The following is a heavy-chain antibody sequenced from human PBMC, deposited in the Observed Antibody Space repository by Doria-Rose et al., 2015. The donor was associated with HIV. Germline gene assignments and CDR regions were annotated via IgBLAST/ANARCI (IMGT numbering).Heavy chain of an antibody. D-gene: IGHD6-13*01. CDR1: GVSLSSPGMG. Sequence: QVTLKESGPVLVKPTETLTLTCTVSGVSLSSPGMGVSWIRQPPGKALEWLANIFSDDERSDITSLRSRLTISRGTSKSQLVLTRTDMDPVDTATYYCARIKSSRWYHKYYFDFWGQGTLVIVSA. V-gene: IGHV2-26*01. CDR2: IFSDDER. CDR3: ARIKSSRWYHKYYFDF. J-gene: IGHJ4*02.